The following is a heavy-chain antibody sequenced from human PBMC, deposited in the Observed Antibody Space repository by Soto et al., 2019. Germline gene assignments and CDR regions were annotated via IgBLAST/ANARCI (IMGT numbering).Heavy chain of an antibody. CDR1: GLTFRQTW. V-gene: IGHV3-15*05. Sequence: GGSLRLSCVVSGLTFRQTWMSWVRQAPGKGLEWIGRIKSKNDGGAIDYAAPVKSRFTISRDDSNNTVYLEMNSLKTEDTAMYYCTTDPRIWGQGNLVTVSS. CDR2: IKSKNDGGAI. D-gene: IGHD2-15*01. J-gene: IGHJ4*02. CDR3: TTDPRI.